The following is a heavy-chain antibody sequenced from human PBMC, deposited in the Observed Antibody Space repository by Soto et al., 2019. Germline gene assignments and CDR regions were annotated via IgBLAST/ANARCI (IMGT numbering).Heavy chain of an antibody. Sequence: EVQLVESGGDLVQPGRSLRLSCAASGFIFDDYAMHWVRQAPGKGLEWVAVISGNSGSLGYADSVKGRFTISRDNAKNSLYLQMNRLRAEDTALYYCAKDRYSSSAYYYYGMDAWGQGTTVTVSS. V-gene: IGHV3-9*01. CDR1: GFIFDDYA. CDR2: ISGNSGSL. D-gene: IGHD6-6*01. CDR3: AKDRYSSSAYYYYGMDA. J-gene: IGHJ6*02.